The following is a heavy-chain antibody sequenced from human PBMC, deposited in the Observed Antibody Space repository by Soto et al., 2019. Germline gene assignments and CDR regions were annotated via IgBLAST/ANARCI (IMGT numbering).Heavy chain of an antibody. CDR3: ASERYSSSWYFDY. Sequence: SETLSLTCTVSGGSISSYYWSWIRQPPGKGLEWIGYIYYSGSTNYNPSLKSRVTISVDTSKNQFSLKLSSVTAADTAVYYCASERYSSSWYFDYWGQGTLVTVSS. CDR1: GGSISSYY. D-gene: IGHD6-13*01. CDR2: IYYSGST. V-gene: IGHV4-59*01. J-gene: IGHJ4*02.